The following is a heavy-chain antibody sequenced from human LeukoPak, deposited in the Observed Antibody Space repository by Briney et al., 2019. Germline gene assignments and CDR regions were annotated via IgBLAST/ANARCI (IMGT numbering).Heavy chain of an antibody. CDR1: GFTFNNYW. D-gene: IGHD1-14*01. V-gene: IGHV3-74*03. Sequence: GGSLRLSCAASGFTFNNYWMHWVRQAPGKGLVWVSRINPDGSITTYADYLEGRFSGSRVNAKNTLYLQMNSLRVEDTGVYYCARGYSRSWFDPWGQGTLVPVSS. J-gene: IGHJ5*02. CDR3: ARGYSRSWFDP. CDR2: INPDGSIT.